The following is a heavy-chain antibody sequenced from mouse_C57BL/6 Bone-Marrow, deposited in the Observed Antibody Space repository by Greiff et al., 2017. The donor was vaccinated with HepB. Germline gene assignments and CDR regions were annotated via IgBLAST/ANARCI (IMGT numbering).Heavy chain of an antibody. J-gene: IGHJ2*01. V-gene: IGHV1-76*01. CDR1: GYTFTDYY. CDR3: ARRGITTVGLDY. D-gene: IGHD1-1*01. Sequence: QVQLKQSGAELVRPGASVKLSCKASGYTFTDYYINWVKQRPGQGLEWIARIYPGSGNTYYNEKFKGKATLTAEKSSSTAYMQLSSLTSEDSAVYFWARRGITTVGLDYWGQGTTLTVSS. CDR2: IYPGSGNT.